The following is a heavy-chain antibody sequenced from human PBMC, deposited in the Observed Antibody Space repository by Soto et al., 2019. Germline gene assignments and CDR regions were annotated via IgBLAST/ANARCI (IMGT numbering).Heavy chain of an antibody. J-gene: IGHJ4*02. CDR2: IYYTGST. D-gene: IGHD3-22*01. CDR3: ARDHHSYYDTSGYYPYFDF. CDR1: GGSVNTAPYH. V-gene: IGHV4-61*01. Sequence: TLSLTCTVSGGSVNTAPYHWSWIRQSPRNGLEWIGNIYYTGSTNYNPSFESRVAISLDTSNNQFSLRLTSLTAADTAVYFCARDHHSYYDTSGYYPYFDFWGQGTLVTVSS.